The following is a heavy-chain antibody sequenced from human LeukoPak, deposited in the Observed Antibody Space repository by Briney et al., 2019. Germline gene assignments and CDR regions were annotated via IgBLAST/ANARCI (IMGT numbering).Heavy chain of an antibody. CDR2: ISGSGGST. J-gene: IGHJ4*02. CDR3: AKDGGLWVSAHWGDS. Sequence: GGSLRLSCAASGFTFTSYAMNWVRQAPGKGLEWVSAISGSGGSTYYADSVKGRFTVSRDNSKNTLFLQMNSLRAEDTAVYYCAKDGGLWVSAHWGDSWGRGTLVTVSS. CDR1: GFTFTSYA. V-gene: IGHV3-23*01. D-gene: IGHD7-27*01.